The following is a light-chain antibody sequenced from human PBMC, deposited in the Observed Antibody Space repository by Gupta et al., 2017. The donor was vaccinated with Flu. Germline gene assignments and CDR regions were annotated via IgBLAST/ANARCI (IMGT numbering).Light chain of an antibody. CDR3: MQGLQSAIT. CDR1: QSLLFRKGYYC. V-gene: IGKV2-28*01. J-gene: IGKJ5*01. CDR2: WGS. Sequence: DIVMTQSPPSLVVTPGEPASISCRSSQSLLFRKGYYCLDWYLQKPGQSPQLLIYWGSNRASGVPDRFSGSGSGTDFTLKISKVEAEDVGVYYCMQGLQSAITFGQGTRLEIK.